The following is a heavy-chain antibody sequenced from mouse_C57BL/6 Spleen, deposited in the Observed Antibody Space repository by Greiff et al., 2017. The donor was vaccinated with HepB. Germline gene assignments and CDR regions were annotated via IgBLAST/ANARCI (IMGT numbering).Heavy chain of an antibody. Sequence: VKLMESGPGLVAPSQSLSITCTVSGFSLTSYAISWVRQPPGKGLEWLGVIWTGGGTNYNSAHKSRLSISKDNSKSQVFLKMNSLQTDDTARYYCARNADDYLYYYAMDYWGQGTSVTVSS. V-gene: IGHV2-9-1*01. CDR1: GFSLTSYA. J-gene: IGHJ4*01. CDR3: ARNADDYLYYYAMDY. D-gene: IGHD2-4*01. CDR2: IWTGGGT.